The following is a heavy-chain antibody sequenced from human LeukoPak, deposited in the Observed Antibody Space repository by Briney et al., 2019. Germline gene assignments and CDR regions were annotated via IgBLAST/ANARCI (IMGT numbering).Heavy chain of an antibody. D-gene: IGHD2-2*01. CDR2: INPSGGST. J-gene: IGHJ4*02. Sequence: ASVKVSCKASGYTFTSYYMHWVRQAPGQGLEWMGIINPSGGSTSYAQKFQGRVTITADESTSTAYMELSSLRSEDTAVYYCARFGFQESEDCSSTSCYFDYWGQGTLVTVSS. CDR1: GYTFTSYY. V-gene: IGHV1-46*01. CDR3: ARFGFQESEDCSSTSCYFDY.